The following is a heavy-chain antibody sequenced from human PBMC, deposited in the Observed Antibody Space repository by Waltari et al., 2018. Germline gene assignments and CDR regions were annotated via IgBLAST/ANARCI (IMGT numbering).Heavy chain of an antibody. V-gene: IGHV4-39*01. J-gene: IGHJ4*02. CDR3: ATCSGYSGYEAY. CDR2: IYYSGST. Sequence: QLQLQESGPGLVKPSETLSLTCTVPGGSISSSSYYWGWIRQPPGKGLEWIGSIYYSGSTYYNPSLKSRVTISVDTSKNQFSLKLSAVTAADTAVYYCATCSGYSGYEAYWGQGTLVTVSS. CDR1: GGSISSSSYY. D-gene: IGHD5-12*01.